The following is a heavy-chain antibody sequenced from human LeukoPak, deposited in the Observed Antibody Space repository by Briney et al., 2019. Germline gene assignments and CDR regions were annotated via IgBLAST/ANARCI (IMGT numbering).Heavy chain of an antibody. J-gene: IGHJ4*02. V-gene: IGHV3-21*01. D-gene: IGHD3-3*01. CDR3: ARERGYDFWSGSRVLFHY. CDR2: ISSSSDYI. CDR1: GFTFNNYI. Sequence: PGGSLRLSCAASGFTFNNYIMNWVRQAPGKGLEWVSSISSSSDYIYYADSVKGRFTISRDNAKNSLYLQMNSLRAEDTAVYYCARERGYDFWSGSRVLFHYWGQGTLVTVSS.